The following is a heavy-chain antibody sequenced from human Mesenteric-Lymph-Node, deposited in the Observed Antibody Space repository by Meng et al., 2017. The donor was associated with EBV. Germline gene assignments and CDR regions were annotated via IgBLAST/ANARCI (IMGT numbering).Heavy chain of an antibody. V-gene: IGHV1-18*01. J-gene: IGHJ4*02. CDR3: VVGDSGYEPDY. Sequence: QVQLVRSGPEMTKPGASVKVSCKASGYSFTSFLISWVRQAPGRGLEWMGWISTYNGNTHYAQNLQGRVTMTTDTSTSTAYMELRSLRSDDSAVYYCVVGDSGYEPDYWGQGTLVTVSS. CDR1: GYSFTSFL. D-gene: IGHD5-12*01. CDR2: ISTYNGNT.